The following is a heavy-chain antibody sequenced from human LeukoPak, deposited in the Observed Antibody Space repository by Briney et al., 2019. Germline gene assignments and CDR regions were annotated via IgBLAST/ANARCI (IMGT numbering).Heavy chain of an antibody. Sequence: GGSLRLSCAASGFTFSSYGMHWVRQAPGKGLEWVAFIRYDGSNKYYADSVKGRFTISRDNSKNTLYLQMNSLRAEDTAVYYCATARAYSGSYFYYFDYWGQGTLVTVSS. CDR3: ATARAYSGSYFYYFDY. D-gene: IGHD1-26*01. V-gene: IGHV3-30*02. J-gene: IGHJ4*02. CDR2: IRYDGSNK. CDR1: GFTFSSYG.